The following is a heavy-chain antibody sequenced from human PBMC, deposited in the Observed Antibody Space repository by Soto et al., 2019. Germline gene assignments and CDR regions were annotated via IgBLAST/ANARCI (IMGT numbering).Heavy chain of an antibody. Sequence: SETLSLTCAVYGGSFSGYYWSWIRQPPGKGLEWIGEINHSGSTNYNPSLKSRVTISVDTSKNQFSLKLSSVTAADTAVYYCARERPYYDFWSGDSQYYYYYGMDVWGQGTTVTVS. CDR2: INHSGST. J-gene: IGHJ6*02. CDR3: ARERPYYDFWSGDSQYYYYYGMDV. CDR1: GGSFSGYY. V-gene: IGHV4-34*01. D-gene: IGHD3-3*01.